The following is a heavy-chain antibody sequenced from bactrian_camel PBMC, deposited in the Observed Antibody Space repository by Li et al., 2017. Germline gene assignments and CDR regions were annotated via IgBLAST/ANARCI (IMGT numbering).Heavy chain of an antibody. CDR1: GDTYRMNC. CDR3: AAESLRSCGPDYGEANFKY. D-gene: IGHD4*01. V-gene: IGHV3S53*01. Sequence: HVQLVESGGGSVQPGGSLRLSCVYSGDTYRMNCMGWFRQAPGKEREEVARFDTNGRAAVSGLLRGRFTLSRGSAKNSLSLQMNTLLPEDTAMYYCAAESLRSCGPDYGEANFKYWGQGTQVTVS. CDR2: FDTNGRA. J-gene: IGHJ4*01.